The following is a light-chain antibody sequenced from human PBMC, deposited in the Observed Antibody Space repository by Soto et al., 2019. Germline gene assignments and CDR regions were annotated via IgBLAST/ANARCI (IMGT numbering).Light chain of an antibody. CDR1: IAKIGSNY. J-gene: IGLJ3*02. CDR2: SNN. V-gene: IGLV1-47*02. CDR3: AAWDDSISGWV. Sequence: QSVLTQPTSASGTPGQRVTISCSGSIAKIGSNYVYWYQQLPRTAPKLLISSNNQRPSGVPDRFSGSKSGTAASLDIIGLRSDYEADYYCAAWDDSISGWVFGGGTKLTVL.